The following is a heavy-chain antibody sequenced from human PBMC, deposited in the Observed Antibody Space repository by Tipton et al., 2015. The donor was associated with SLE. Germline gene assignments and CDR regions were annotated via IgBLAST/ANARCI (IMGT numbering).Heavy chain of an antibody. CDR2: IKQDRSEI. Sequence: SLRLSCAASGFTFTNFWMSWVRQAPGKGLEWVANIKQDRSEIYYVDSVKGRFTISRDNAKNTLYLQMNSLRAEDTAVYYCARGLLSDYGIDSWGQGTLVTVSS. V-gene: IGHV3-7*01. J-gene: IGHJ4*02. CDR1: GFTFTNFW. CDR3: ARGLLSDYGIDS. D-gene: IGHD4-17*01.